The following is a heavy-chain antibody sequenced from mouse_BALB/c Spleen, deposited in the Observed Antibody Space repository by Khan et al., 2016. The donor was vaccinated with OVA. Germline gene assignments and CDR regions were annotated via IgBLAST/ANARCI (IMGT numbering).Heavy chain of an antibody. J-gene: IGHJ2*01. D-gene: IGHD4-1*01. CDR3: ARGNWAY. CDR1: GFTFSSFG. Sequence: EVELVESGGGLVQPGGSRKLSCAASGFTFSSFGMHWVRQAPEEGLEWVAYINSGSTTIYYAEPVKGRFTISRDNPKNTLFLQMTSLRSEDTAMYYCARGNWAYWGQGTTLTVSS. V-gene: IGHV5-17*02. CDR2: INSGSTTI.